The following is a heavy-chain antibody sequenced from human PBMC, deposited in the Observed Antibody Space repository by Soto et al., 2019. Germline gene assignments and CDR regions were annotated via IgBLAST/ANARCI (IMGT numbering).Heavy chain of an antibody. CDR3: CVEVRIGHYYYAMDV. CDR2: SYYGGNT. J-gene: IGHJ6*02. V-gene: IGHV4-61*01. D-gene: IGHD2-2*01. Sequence: KASETLSLTCTVSGGSVSSDSYYWTWIRQPPGKGLEWIGYSYYGGNTNYNPSLESRVTILVDTSKSQFSLKLSSLTPADTAVYYCCVEVRIGHYYYAMDVWGQGTTATVTS. CDR1: GGSVSSDSYY.